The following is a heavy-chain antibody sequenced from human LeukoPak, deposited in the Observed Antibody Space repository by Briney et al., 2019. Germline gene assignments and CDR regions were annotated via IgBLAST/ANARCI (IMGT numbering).Heavy chain of an antibody. J-gene: IGHJ4*02. D-gene: IGHD4/OR15-4a*01. CDR3: ARGVHY. CDR1: GFTFSRYW. V-gene: IGHV3-7*01. Sequence: GGSLGLSCAVSGFTFSRYWMNWVRQAPGKGLEWVANIKEDGSQKYYVDSVKGRFTISRDNAENSLYLQINSLRVEDTAVYYCARGVHYWGQGTLVTVSS. CDR2: IKEDGSQK.